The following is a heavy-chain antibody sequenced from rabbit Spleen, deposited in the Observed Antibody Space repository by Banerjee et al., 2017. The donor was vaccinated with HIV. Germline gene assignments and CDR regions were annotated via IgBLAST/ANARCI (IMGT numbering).Heavy chain of an antibody. J-gene: IGHJ4*01. D-gene: IGHD2-1*01. CDR3: ARGSATMTMVITGYYLSL. V-gene: IGHV1S45*01. Sequence: QEQLEESGGDLVKPEGSLTLTCTASGFSFSNNYYMCWVRQAPGKGLECIACIYAGSSDSTWYASWAKGRFTISKTSSTTVTLQMTSLTAADTATYFCARGSATMTMVITGYYLSLWGPGTLVTVS. CDR2: IYAGSSDST. CDR1: GFSFSNNYY.